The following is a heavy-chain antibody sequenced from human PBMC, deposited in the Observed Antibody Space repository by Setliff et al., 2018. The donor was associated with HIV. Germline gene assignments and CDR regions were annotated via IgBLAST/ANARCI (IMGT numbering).Heavy chain of an antibody. J-gene: IGHJ3*02. Sequence: PSETLSLTCTVSGGSISTSRYYWGWIRQPPGKGLEWIGSINYRGNTYYNPSLKSRAAISVDTSKNQISLKLSSVTAADTAVYYCAREDIAVASAFDIWGQGNPGHRLL. CDR3: AREDIAVASAFDI. V-gene: IGHV4-39*02. CDR1: GGSISTSRYY. CDR2: INYRGNT. D-gene: IGHD6-19*01.